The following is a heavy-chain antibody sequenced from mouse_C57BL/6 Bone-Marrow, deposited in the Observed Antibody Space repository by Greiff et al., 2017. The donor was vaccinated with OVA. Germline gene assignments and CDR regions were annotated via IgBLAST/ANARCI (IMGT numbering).Heavy chain of an antibody. Sequence: QVHVKQPGAELVRPGTSVKLSCKASGYTFTSYWMHWVKQRPGQGLEWIGVIDPSDSYTNYNQKFKGKATLTVDTSSSTAYMQLSSLTSEDSAVYYCAREYYSNQFDYWGQGTTLTVSS. J-gene: IGHJ2*01. CDR2: IDPSDSYT. V-gene: IGHV1-59*01. CDR1: GYTFTSYW. D-gene: IGHD2-5*01. CDR3: AREYYSNQFDY.